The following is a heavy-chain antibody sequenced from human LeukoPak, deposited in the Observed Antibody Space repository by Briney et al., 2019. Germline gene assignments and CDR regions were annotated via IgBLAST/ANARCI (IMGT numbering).Heavy chain of an antibody. V-gene: IGHV5-51*01. D-gene: IGHD2-2*01. Sequence: GESLKISCRASGYSFSSYWIGWVRPMPGKGLEWMGIIYPGDSDIRYSPSFQGQVTISADKSISTAYLQWSSLKASDTAMYYCASPYPREYCSSSSCYFNYWGQGTLVTVSS. CDR3: ASPYPREYCSSSSCYFNY. CDR2: IYPGDSDI. CDR1: GYSFSSYW. J-gene: IGHJ4*02.